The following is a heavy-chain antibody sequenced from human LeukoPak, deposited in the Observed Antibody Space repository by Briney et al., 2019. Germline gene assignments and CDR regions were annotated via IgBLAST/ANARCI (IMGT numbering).Heavy chain of an antibody. D-gene: IGHD3-22*01. V-gene: IGHV4-39*07. Sequence: PSETLSLTCTVSGGSISSSSYYWGWIRQPPGKGLEWIGSIYYSGSTYYNPSLNSRVPISIDTSKNQFSLKLSSVTAADTAVYYCARSMEGSNTYYYDSSGYYCFDYWGQGTLVTVSS. CDR1: GGSISSSSYY. CDR3: ARSMEGSNTYYYDSSGYYCFDY. J-gene: IGHJ4*02. CDR2: IYYSGST.